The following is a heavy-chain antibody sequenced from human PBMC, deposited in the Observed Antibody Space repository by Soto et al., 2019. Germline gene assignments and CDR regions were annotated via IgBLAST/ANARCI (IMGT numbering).Heavy chain of an antibody. Sequence: SETLSLTCTVSGGSISSYYWSWIRQPPGKRLEWIGYIYYSGSTNYTPSLKSRVTISVDTSKNLFSLKLSSVTAADTAVYYCARLLTYDFWSGYYPAYFDYWGQGTLVTVS. V-gene: IGHV4-59*01. J-gene: IGHJ4*02. D-gene: IGHD3-3*01. CDR3: ARLLTYDFWSGYYPAYFDY. CDR1: GGSISSYY. CDR2: IYYSGST.